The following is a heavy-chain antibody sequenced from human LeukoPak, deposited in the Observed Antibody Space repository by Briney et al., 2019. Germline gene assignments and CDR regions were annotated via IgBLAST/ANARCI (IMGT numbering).Heavy chain of an antibody. V-gene: IGHV3-23*01. CDR3: AKRYDSSGYYSDY. Sequence: GGSLRLSCAASGFTFRSYGMNWVRQAPGKGLEWVSAISGSGGSTYYADSVKGRFTISRDNSKNTLYVQMNSLRAEDTAVYYCAKRYDSSGYYSDYWGQGTLVTVSS. CDR1: GFTFRSYG. CDR2: ISGSGGST. J-gene: IGHJ4*02. D-gene: IGHD3-22*01.